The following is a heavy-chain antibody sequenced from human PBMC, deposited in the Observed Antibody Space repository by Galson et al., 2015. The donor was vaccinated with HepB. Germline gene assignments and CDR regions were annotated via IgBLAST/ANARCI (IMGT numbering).Heavy chain of an antibody. D-gene: IGHD3-22*01. Sequence: SVKVSCKASGYTFTGYYMHWVRQAPGQGLEWMGWINPNSGGTNYAQKFQGRVTMTRDTSISTAYMELSRLRSDDTAVYYCARVSHYYDSSGLPYWGQGTLVTVSS. J-gene: IGHJ4*02. CDR3: ARVSHYYDSSGLPY. V-gene: IGHV1-2*02. CDR1: GYTFTGYY. CDR2: INPNSGGT.